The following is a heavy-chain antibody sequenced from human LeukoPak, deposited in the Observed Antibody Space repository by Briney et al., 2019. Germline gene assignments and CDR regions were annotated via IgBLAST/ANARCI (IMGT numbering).Heavy chain of an antibody. CDR2: IYYSGST. CDR3: ARGYHRTLFDY. V-gene: IGHV4-59*01. J-gene: IGHJ4*01. CDR1: GGSISSYY. Sequence: SETLSLTCTVSGGSISSYYWSWIRQPPGKGLEWIGYIYYSGSTNYNPSLKSRVTITVDTSKNQFSLKLSSVTAADTAVYYCARGYHRTLFDYWGDGSLVTVSS. D-gene: IGHD3-16*02.